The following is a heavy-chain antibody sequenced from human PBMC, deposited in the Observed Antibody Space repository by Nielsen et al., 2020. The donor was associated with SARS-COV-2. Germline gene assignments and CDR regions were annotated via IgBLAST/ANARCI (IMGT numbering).Heavy chain of an antibody. V-gene: IGHV1-69*13. CDR2: IIPIFGTA. J-gene: IGHJ5*02. CDR3: ARTPLGIAVAGRYDWFDP. D-gene: IGHD6-19*01. CDR1: GYTFSNYA. Sequence: SVKVSCKASGYTFSNYAIHWVRQAPGQGLEWMGGIIPIFGTANYAQKFQGRVTITADESTSTAYMELSSLRSEDAAVYYCARTPLGIAVAGRYDWFDPWGQGTLVTVSS.